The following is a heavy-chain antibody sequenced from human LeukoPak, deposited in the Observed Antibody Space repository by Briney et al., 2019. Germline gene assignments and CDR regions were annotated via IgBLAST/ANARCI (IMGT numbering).Heavy chain of an antibody. CDR1: GGSISSTNW. J-gene: IGHJ4*02. D-gene: IGHD1-26*01. V-gene: IGHV4-4*02. CDR2: VHLSGRT. Sequence: SETLSLTCGVSGGSISSTNWWTWVRQPPGEGLEWIGEVHLSGRTNYNPSLESRVTMSVDMSENHISLKLTSVTAADTAVYYCARDQYSGSLDYWGQGTLVTVSS. CDR3: ARDQYSGSLDY.